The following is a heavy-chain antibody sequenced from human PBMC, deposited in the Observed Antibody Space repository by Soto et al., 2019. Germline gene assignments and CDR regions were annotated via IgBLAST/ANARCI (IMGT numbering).Heavy chain of an antibody. D-gene: IGHD3-22*01. Sequence: SETLSLTCSFSGDSVTSHYLTWIRQSPGKGLEWIGYMHYSGSSYYNPSLKSRVTISVDTSKNQFSLKLSSVTAADTAVYYCARSIPGDDSSGGFDYWGQGTLVTVSS. CDR2: MHYSGSS. V-gene: IGHV4-59*06. CDR1: GDSVTSHY. CDR3: ARSIPGDDSSGGFDY. J-gene: IGHJ4*02.